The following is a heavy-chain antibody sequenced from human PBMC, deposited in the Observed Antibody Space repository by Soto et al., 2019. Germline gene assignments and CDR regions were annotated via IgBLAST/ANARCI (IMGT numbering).Heavy chain of an antibody. CDR2: ISSSGSFI. Sequence: PGGSLRLSCAASGFTFRTYGMNWFRRAPGGGLEWVASISSSGSFIYYADSVKGRFTISRDDAEKSLYLQMNSLRAEDTALYYCAREPEGIAAALDYWGRGNLVTVS. J-gene: IGHJ4*02. V-gene: IGHV3-21*01. D-gene: IGHD6-13*01. CDR1: GFTFRTYG. CDR3: AREPEGIAAALDY.